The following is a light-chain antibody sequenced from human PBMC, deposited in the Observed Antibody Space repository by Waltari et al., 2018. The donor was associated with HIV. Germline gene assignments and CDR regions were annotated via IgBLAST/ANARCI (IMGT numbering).Light chain of an antibody. V-gene: IGLV1-47*01. J-gene: IGLJ2*01. CDR3: AAWDDNLSGL. CDR2: RNN. CDR1: SSNIGRNY. Sequence: VTISCSGSSSNIGRNYVCWYQQLPGTAPKLLIYRNNQRPSGVPDRFSGSKSGTSASLAISGLRSEDEGDYYCAAWDDNLSGLFGGGTKLTVL.